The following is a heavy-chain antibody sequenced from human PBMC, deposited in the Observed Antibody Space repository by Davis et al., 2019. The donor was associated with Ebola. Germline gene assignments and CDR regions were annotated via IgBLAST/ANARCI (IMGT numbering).Heavy chain of an antibody. CDR3: ARAGYGSDLPDTYFYYYGMDV. D-gene: IGHD1-26*01. J-gene: IGHJ6*04. V-gene: IGHV1-46*01. CDR1: GYTFREYY. Sequence: AASVKVSCKASGYTFREYYIHWVRQAPGQGLEWMGLINPSAGDPRYAPRFRGRVTMTRDTSTSTVYMELNSLGYDDTAVYFCARAGYGSDLPDTYFYYYGMDVWGKGTTVAVSS. CDR2: INPSAGDP.